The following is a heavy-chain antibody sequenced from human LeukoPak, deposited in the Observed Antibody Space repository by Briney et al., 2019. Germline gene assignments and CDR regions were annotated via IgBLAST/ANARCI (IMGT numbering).Heavy chain of an antibody. J-gene: IGHJ4*02. D-gene: IGHD1-26*01. CDR2: VNPSGGST. CDR3: ARAPVTPTKGIVASDY. V-gene: IGHV1-46*01. CDR1: GYTFTSYY. Sequence: GASVKVSCKASGYTFTSYYMHWVRQAPGQGLEWMGIVNPSGGSTSYAQKFQGRVTMTRDTSTSTVYMELSSLRSKDTAVYYCARAPVTPTKGIVASDYWGQGTLVTVSS.